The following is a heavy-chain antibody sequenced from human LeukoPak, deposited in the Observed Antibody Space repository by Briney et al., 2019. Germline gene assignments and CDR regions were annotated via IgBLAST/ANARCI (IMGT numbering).Heavy chain of an antibody. V-gene: IGHV4-59*12. CDR1: GGFISSFY. CDR2: IYYSGST. D-gene: IGHD3-3*01. Sequence: SDTLSLTCTVSGGFISSFYWSWIRQPPGKGLEWVGYIYYSGSTNYNPSLKSRVTISVDTSKNQFSLKLSSVTAADTAVYYCARDSPLGSGYSVCDYWGQGTLVTVSS. J-gene: IGHJ4*02. CDR3: ARDSPLGSGYSVCDY.